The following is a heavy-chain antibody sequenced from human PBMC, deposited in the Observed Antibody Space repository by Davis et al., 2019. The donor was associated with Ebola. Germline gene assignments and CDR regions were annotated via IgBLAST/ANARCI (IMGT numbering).Heavy chain of an antibody. J-gene: IGHJ5*02. CDR2: IYHSGST. V-gene: IGHV4-4*02. Sequence: GSLRLSCAVSGGSISSSNWWSWVRQPPGKGLEWIGEIYHSGSTNYNPSLKSRVTISVDKSKNQFSLKLSSVTAADTAVYYCARRGITMVRGVIITSNWFDPWGQGTLVTVSS. D-gene: IGHD3-10*01. CDR3: ARRGITMVRGVIITSNWFDP. CDR1: GGSISSSNW.